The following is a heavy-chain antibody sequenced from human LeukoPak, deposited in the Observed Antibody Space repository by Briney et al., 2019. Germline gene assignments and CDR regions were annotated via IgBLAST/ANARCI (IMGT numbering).Heavy chain of an antibody. Sequence: PGGSLRLSCAASGFTFSSYTMSWVRQAPGEGLEWLSAINNRGSSTYYAGSVKDRFTISRDNSENTLYLQMSSLRAEDTAVYYCAKASIAAAGDFDCWGQGTLVTVSS. CDR1: GFTFSSYT. J-gene: IGHJ4*02. CDR3: AKASIAAAGDFDC. V-gene: IGHV3-23*01. CDR2: INNRGSST. D-gene: IGHD6-13*01.